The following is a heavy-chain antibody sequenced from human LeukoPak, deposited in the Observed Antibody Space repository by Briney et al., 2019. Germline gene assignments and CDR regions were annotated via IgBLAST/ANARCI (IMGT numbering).Heavy chain of an antibody. CDR2: INTNTGNP. J-gene: IGHJ5*02. Sequence: ASVKVSCKASGGTFTSYAMNWVRQAPGQGLEWMGWINTNTGNPTYAQGFTGRFVFSLDTSVSTAYLQISSLKAEDTAVYYCARGLGESKYSSSSEVDWFDPWGQGTLVTVSS. D-gene: IGHD6-6*01. CDR3: ARGLGESKYSSSSEVDWFDP. V-gene: IGHV7-4-1*02. CDR1: GGTFTSYA.